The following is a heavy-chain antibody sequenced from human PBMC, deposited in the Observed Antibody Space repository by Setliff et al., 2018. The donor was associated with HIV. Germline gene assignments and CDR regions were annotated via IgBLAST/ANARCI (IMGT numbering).Heavy chain of an antibody. CDR1: GFTFSRYE. Sequence: GGSLRLSCAASGFTFSRYEMNWVRQAPGKGLEWVSYISNSVSTVYYADSVKGRFTISRDNAKNSMYLQMSSLRVEDTAVYYCAREGCGGGTCYAPDLWGQGTLVTVSS. CDR2: ISNSVSTV. D-gene: IGHD2-15*01. V-gene: IGHV3-48*03. J-gene: IGHJ4*02. CDR3: AREGCGGGTCYAPDL.